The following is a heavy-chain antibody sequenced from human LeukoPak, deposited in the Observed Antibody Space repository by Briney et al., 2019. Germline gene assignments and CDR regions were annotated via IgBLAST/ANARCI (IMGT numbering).Heavy chain of an antibody. J-gene: IGHJ4*02. CDR3: ARDRGTTGYYYLDS. CDR1: GGPITEYY. Sequence: SETLSLTCSVSGGPITEYYWSWIRQPPGKRLEWIGYIYHTGSTNYSPSLKSRLTMSVDASRNQFSLKLVSVTAADTAVYYCARDRGTTGYYYLDSWGQGILVTVSS. CDR2: IYHTGST. D-gene: IGHD1-26*01. V-gene: IGHV4-59*01.